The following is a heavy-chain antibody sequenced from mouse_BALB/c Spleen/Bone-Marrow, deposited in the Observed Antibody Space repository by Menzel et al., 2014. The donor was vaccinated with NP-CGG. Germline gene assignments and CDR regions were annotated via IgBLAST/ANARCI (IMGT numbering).Heavy chain of an antibody. CDR2: ISSGGRYT. Sequence: EVKVVESGGGLVKPGGSLKLSCAASGFTFXSYVMSWVRQSPEKRLEWVAEISSGGRYTYYPDTVTGRFTISRDNAKNTLYLEMSSLRSEDTAMYYCTRDQFITTATRAMDYWGQGTSVTVSS. V-gene: IGHV5-9-4*01. J-gene: IGHJ4*01. CDR3: TRDQFITTATRAMDY. D-gene: IGHD1-2*01. CDR1: GFTFXSYV.